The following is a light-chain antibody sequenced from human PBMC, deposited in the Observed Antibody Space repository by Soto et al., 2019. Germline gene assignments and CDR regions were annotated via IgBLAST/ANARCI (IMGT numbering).Light chain of an antibody. Sequence: EIVMTQSPATLSVSPGERATLSCRASQSVSSNLAWYQQKPGQAPRLLIYGASTRATGIPARFSGRGSGTEFTLTISSLQSEDFAVYYCQQYNNWLGTFGQGTKVEIK. CDR1: QSVSSN. V-gene: IGKV3-15*01. CDR3: QQYNNWLGT. CDR2: GAS. J-gene: IGKJ1*01.